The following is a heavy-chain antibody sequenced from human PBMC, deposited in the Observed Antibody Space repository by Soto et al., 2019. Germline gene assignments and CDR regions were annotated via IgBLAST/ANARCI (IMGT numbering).Heavy chain of an antibody. D-gene: IGHD3-3*01. J-gene: IGHJ6*02. CDR3: ARDVTDFWSGHEGMDV. CDR2: IYYSGST. V-gene: IGHV4-31*03. Sequence: LSLTCTVSGGSISNGGYYWTWIRQHPGKGLEWIGYIYYSGSTYYNPSLKSRVTISVDTSKNQFSLKLTSVTAADTAVYYCARDVTDFWSGHEGMDVWGQGTTVTVSS. CDR1: GGSISNGGYY.